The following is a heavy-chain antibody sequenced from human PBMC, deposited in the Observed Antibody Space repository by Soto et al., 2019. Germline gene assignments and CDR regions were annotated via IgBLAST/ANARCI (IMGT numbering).Heavy chain of an antibody. Sequence: QLQLQESGPGLVKPSETLSFTCTVSGGSIKNTGANWGWVRQPPGKGLEWIGSVYYTGTTYYNPSLQSRVTISIDTSKNQYSLSVNSVAAADTAVYYCATHTSGSRNGPHTWGQGTLVTVSS. CDR3: ATHTSGSRNGPHT. V-gene: IGHV4-39*01. CDR2: VYYTGTT. D-gene: IGHD1-26*01. J-gene: IGHJ5*02. CDR1: GGSIKNTGAN.